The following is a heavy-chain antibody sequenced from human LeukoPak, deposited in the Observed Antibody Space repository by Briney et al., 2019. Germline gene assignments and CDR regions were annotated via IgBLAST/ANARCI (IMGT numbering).Heavy chain of an antibody. CDR1: GFPFSIYG. CDR3: ARVNGDYVLDY. CDR2: IWFDGTYK. D-gene: IGHD4-17*01. J-gene: IGHJ4*02. V-gene: IGHV3-33*01. Sequence: PGGSLRLSCAGSGFPFSIYGIHWVRQAPGKGLGGGAVIWFDGTYKNYADSVRGRFTSSRDNSKNTVYLHMDSLRAEDTAVYYCARVNGDYVLDYWGQGTLVTVSS.